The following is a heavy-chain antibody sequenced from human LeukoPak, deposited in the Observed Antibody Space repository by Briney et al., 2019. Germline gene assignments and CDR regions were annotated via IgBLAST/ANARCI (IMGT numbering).Heavy chain of an antibody. CDR2: ISYDGTSK. CDR1: NFNFRSYA. J-gene: IGHJ4*02. V-gene: IGHV3-30*18. Sequence: GGSLRLSCAASNFNFRSYAMHWVRQAPGKGLEWVAMISYDGTSKSHADSVRGRFTISRDNSKNTLYLQMNSLRAEDTAVYYCAKIYSGYDPSEYWGQGTLVTVSS. CDR3: AKIYSGYDPSEY. D-gene: IGHD5-12*01.